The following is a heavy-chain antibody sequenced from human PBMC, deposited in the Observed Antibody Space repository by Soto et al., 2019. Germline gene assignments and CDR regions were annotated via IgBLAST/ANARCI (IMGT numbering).Heavy chain of an antibody. Sequence: SETLSLTCTVSGGSISSGGYYWSWIRQHPGKGLEWIGYIYYSGSTYYNPSLKSRVTISVDTSKNQFSLKLSSVTAADTAVYYCARAGLVGARAFDYWAREPWSPSPQ. D-gene: IGHD1-26*01. CDR3: ARAGLVGARAFDY. CDR1: GGSISSGGYY. CDR2: IYYSGST. V-gene: IGHV4-31*03. J-gene: IGHJ4*02.